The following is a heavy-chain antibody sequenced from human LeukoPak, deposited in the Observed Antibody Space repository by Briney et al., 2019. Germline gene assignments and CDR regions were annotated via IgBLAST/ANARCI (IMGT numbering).Heavy chain of an antibody. CDR3: AREDAAMVRGYYYYGMDV. Sequence: ASVKVSCKTSGYTFSNFGISWVRQAPGQGLEWMGWISTYNGNTNYAQKLQGRVTTTTDTSTSTAYMELSSLRSEDTAVYYCAREDAAMVRGYYYYGMDVWGQGTTVTVSS. D-gene: IGHD3-10*01. J-gene: IGHJ6*02. V-gene: IGHV1-18*01. CDR1: GYTFSNFG. CDR2: ISTYNGNT.